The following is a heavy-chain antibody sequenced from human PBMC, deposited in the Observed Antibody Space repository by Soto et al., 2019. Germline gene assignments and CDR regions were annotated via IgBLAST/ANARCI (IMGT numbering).Heavy chain of an antibody. J-gene: IGHJ6*02. Sequence: GGSLRLSCAASGFTFSSYAMSWVRQAPGKGLEWVSAISGSGGSTYYADSVKGRFTISRDNSKNTLYLQMNSLRAEDTAVYYCAKGVNYYRAYYYYYYGMHVWGQGTTVTAP. CDR1: GFTFSSYA. D-gene: IGHD1-26*01. CDR3: AKGVNYYRAYYYYYYGMHV. CDR2: ISGSGGST. V-gene: IGHV3-23*01.